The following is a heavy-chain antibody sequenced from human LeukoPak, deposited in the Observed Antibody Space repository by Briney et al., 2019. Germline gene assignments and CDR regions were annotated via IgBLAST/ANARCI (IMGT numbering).Heavy chain of an antibody. Sequence: SETLSLTCTVSGGSVSSYYWSWIRQPPGKGLEWIGYIYYSGSTNYNPSLKSRVTISVDTSENQFSLKLNSVTAADTAVYYCATTPGPHWGQGTLVTVSS. CDR2: IYYSGST. CDR1: GGSVSSYY. D-gene: IGHD3-10*01. CDR3: ATTPGPH. J-gene: IGHJ4*02. V-gene: IGHV4-59*02.